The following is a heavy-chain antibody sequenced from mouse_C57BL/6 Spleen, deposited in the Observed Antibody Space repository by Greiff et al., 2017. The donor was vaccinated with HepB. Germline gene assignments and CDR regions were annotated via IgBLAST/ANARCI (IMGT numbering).Heavy chain of an antibody. J-gene: IGHJ1*03. CDR2: INYDGSST. CDR3: ARLTTVVAHWYFDV. V-gene: IGHV5-16*01. Sequence: EVKVVESEGGLVQPGSSMKLSCTASGFTFSDYYMAWVRQVPEKGLEWVANINYDGSSTYYLDSLKSRFIISRDNAKNILYLQMSSLKSEDTATYYGARLTTVVAHWYFDVWGTGTTVTVSS. CDR1: GFTFSDYY. D-gene: IGHD1-1*01.